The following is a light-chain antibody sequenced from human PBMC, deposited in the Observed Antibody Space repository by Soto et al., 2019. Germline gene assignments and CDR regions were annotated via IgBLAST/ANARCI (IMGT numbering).Light chain of an antibody. Sequence: QPVLTQSSSASASLGSSVKLTCTLSSGHSSYIIAWHQQQPGKAPRYLMKLEGSGSYNKGSGVPDRFSGSSSGADRYLTISNLQFEDEADYYCETWDNNPQVFGGGTKLTVL. CDR3: ETWDNNPQV. J-gene: IGLJ3*02. CDR2: LEGSGSY. CDR1: SGHSSYI. V-gene: IGLV4-60*02.